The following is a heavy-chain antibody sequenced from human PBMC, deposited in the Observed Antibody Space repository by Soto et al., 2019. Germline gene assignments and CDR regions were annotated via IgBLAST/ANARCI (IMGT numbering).Heavy chain of an antibody. J-gene: IGHJ6*02. D-gene: IGHD3-16*01. CDR1: GFTVNSNY. Sequence: EVQVLATGGGLIQPGGSLRLSCAASGFTVNSNYMRWVRQAPGEGLQWVSITNTGGTTYYADSVKGRFTVYRDNSKNTLDLQRNRLRAGDTAVYYCAEGDGFNVARWGQGPTVNVPS. V-gene: IGHV3-53*02. CDR2: TNTGGTT. CDR3: AEGDGFNVAR.